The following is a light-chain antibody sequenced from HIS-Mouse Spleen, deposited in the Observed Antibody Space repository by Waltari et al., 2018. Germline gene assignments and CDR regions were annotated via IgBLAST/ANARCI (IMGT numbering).Light chain of an antibody. CDR2: GAS. V-gene: IGKV3-15*01. CDR1: QSVSSN. Sequence: EIVMTQSPATLSVSPGERATLSCRASQSVSSNLAWYQQKPGQAPSLLIYGASTRAPGIPARFSGSGSVTEFTLTISSLQSEDFAVYYCQQYNNWPLTFGGGTKVEIK. CDR3: QQYNNWPLT. J-gene: IGKJ4*01.